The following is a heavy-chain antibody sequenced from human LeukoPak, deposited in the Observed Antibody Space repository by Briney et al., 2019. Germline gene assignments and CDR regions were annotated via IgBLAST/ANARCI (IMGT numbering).Heavy chain of an antibody. V-gene: IGHV3-7*01. Sequence: PGGSLRLSCAASGFSFSRYWMSWVRQAPGKGLEWVANIEPDGSEKYYVDSVRGRFTLSRDNAKNSLYLQMNSLRAEDTAVYYCLRDTGCRTTNCYSYFDYWGQGTLVTVSS. CDR2: IEPDGSEK. CDR3: LRDTGCRTTNCYSYFDY. D-gene: IGHD2-2*01. J-gene: IGHJ4*02. CDR1: GFSFSRYW.